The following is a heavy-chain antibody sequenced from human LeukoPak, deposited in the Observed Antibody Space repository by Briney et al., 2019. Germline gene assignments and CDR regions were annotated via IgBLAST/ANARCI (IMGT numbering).Heavy chain of an antibody. CDR1: GFGFSSGT. J-gene: IGHJ3*01. CDR3: ARDLQTGLAFDA. D-gene: IGHD7-27*01. Sequence: KPGGSLRLSCAASGFGFSSGTMNWVRQAPGKALECVSSLSGSGRLVWYAASVKGRFTISRDNAANSLFLQMNSLRVEDTAVYYCARDLQTGLAFDAWGQGTVVAVSS. V-gene: IGHV3-21*06. CDR2: LSGSGRLV.